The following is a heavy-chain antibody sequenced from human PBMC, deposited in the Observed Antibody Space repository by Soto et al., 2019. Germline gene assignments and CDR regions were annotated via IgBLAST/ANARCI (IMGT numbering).Heavy chain of an antibody. D-gene: IGHD3-3*01. J-gene: IGHJ6*03. CDR1: GFTFSDYW. CDR3: VRGVNNYYYQDV. V-gene: IGHV3-74*01. Sequence: EVQLVESGGGLVQPGESLRLSCAASGFTFSDYWMHWVRQAPGKGLEWVSRIKRDGSTANYADSVKGRFTISRDNAKSTLYLEMNSLRVEDTADYYCVRGVNNYYYQDVWGKGTTVTVSS. CDR2: IKRDGSTA.